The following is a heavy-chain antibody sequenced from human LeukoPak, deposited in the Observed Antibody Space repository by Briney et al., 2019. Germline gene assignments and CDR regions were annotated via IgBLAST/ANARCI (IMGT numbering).Heavy chain of an antibody. V-gene: IGHV4-59*01. CDR1: GGSFSSYY. J-gene: IGHJ4*02. CDR3: ARSVDYYGSSSDFEY. CDR2: IYYIGST. Sequence: PSETLSLTCAVYGGSFSSYYWSWIRQPPGKGLEWIGYIYYIGSTNYNPSLKSRVTISVDTSKNQFSLKLTSVTAADTAVYYCARSVDYYGSSSDFEYWGQGTLVTVSS. D-gene: IGHD3-10*01.